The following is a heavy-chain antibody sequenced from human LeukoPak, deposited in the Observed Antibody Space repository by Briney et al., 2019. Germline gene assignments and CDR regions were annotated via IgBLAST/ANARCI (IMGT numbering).Heavy chain of an antibody. Sequence: GGSLRLSCAASGFTFSSYAMSWVRQAPGKGLEWVSAISGSGGGTYYADSVKGRFTISRDNSKNTLYLQMNSLRAEDTAVYYCANDLVVPAAISYYYMDVWGKGTTVTVSS. CDR2: ISGSGGGT. J-gene: IGHJ6*03. CDR1: GFTFSSYA. CDR3: ANDLVVPAAISYYYMDV. V-gene: IGHV3-23*01. D-gene: IGHD2-2*01.